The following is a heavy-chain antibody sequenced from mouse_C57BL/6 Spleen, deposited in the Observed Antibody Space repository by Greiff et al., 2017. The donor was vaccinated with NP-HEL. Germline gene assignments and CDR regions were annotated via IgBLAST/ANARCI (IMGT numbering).Heavy chain of an antibody. CDR3: ARKTNDYAWFAY. J-gene: IGHJ3*01. Sequence: VQLQQSGAELARPGASVKLSCKASGYTFTSYGISWVKQRTGQGLEWIGEIYPRSGNTYYNEKFKGKATLTADKSSSTAYMELRSLTSEDSAVYFCARKTNDYAWFAYWGQGTLVTVSA. V-gene: IGHV1-81*01. CDR2: IYPRSGNT. D-gene: IGHD2-4*01. CDR1: GYTFTSYG.